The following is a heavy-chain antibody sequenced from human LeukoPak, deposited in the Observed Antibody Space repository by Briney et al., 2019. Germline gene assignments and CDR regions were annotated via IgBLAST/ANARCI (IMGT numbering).Heavy chain of an antibody. J-gene: IGHJ4*02. Sequence: GGSLRLSCTASGFTFGDYVMSWVRQAPGKGLEWVSAISVSGNTYHADSVKGRFTISRDSSKNTLYLQMNRLRAEDAAVYYCAKAPVTTCSGAYCYPFDYWGQGTLVTVSS. V-gene: IGHV3-23*01. CDR2: ISVSGNT. CDR3: AKAPVTTCSGAYCYPFDY. CDR1: GFTFGDYV. D-gene: IGHD2-21*01.